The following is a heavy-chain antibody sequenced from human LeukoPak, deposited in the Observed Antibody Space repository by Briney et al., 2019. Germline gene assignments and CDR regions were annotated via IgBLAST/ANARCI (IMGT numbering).Heavy chain of an antibody. CDR1: GFTFSNAW. CDR2: IKSKTDGGTT. Sequence: GGSLRLSCAASGFTFSNAWMSWVRQAPGKGLEWVGRIKSKTDGGTTDYAAPVKGRFTISRADSKNTLYLQMNSLKPEDTAVYYCTTDSPGIAVADPYYFDYWGQGTLVTVSS. V-gene: IGHV3-15*01. CDR3: TTDSPGIAVADPYYFDY. D-gene: IGHD6-19*01. J-gene: IGHJ4*02.